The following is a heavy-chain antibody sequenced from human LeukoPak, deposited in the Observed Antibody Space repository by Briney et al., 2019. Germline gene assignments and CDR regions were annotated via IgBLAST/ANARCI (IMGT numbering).Heavy chain of an antibody. V-gene: IGHV3-30*04. Sequence: PGGSLRLSCAASGFTFSSYAMHWVRQAPGKGLEWVAVISYDGSNKYYADSVKGRITISRDNSKNTLYLQMNSLRAEDTAVYYCAKDLEPQLVGAADYWGQGTLVTVSS. CDR2: ISYDGSNK. CDR1: GFTFSSYA. CDR3: AKDLEPQLVGAADY. J-gene: IGHJ4*02. D-gene: IGHD1-26*01.